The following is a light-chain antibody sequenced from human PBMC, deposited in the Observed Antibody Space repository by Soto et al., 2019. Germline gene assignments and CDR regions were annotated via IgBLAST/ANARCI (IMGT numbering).Light chain of an antibody. CDR1: SSNIGKNYD. V-gene: IGLV1-40*01. CDR3: QSYDSYLRGSV. Sequence: QSVLTQPPLVSGAPGQRVTVSCTASSSNIGKNYDVHWYQQLPGTAPKLIIYGSRNRPSGVPDRFSGSKSGTSASLAITGLQAEDEADYYCQSYDSYLRGSVFGTGTKLTVL. CDR2: GSR. J-gene: IGLJ1*01.